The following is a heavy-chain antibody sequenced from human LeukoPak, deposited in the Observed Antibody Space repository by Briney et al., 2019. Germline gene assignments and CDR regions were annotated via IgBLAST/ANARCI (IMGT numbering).Heavy chain of an antibody. CDR3: ARSGRYGRD. J-gene: IGHJ4*02. Sequence: GGSLRLSCAASEFSVGSNYMTWVRQAPGKGLEWVSLIYSGGSTYYADSVKGRFTISRDNAKNSLYLQMNSLRADDTAVYYCARSGRYGRDWGQGTLVTVSS. V-gene: IGHV3-66*01. D-gene: IGHD3-10*01. CDR1: EFSVGSNY. CDR2: IYSGGST.